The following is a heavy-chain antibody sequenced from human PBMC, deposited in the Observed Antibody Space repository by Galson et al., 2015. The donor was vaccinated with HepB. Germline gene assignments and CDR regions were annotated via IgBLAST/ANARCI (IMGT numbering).Heavy chain of an antibody. CDR3: ARPLVRGGPLEY. V-gene: IGHV5-51*01. CDR1: GYSFTNYW. CDR2: IYPGDSDT. Sequence: QSGAEVKKPGESLQISCKASGYSFTNYWIAWVRQMPGKGPELMGIIYPGDSDTIYSPSFEGQVTISADTSITTAYLQWRSLKASDTAMYYCARPLVRGGPLEYWGLGTLVTVSS. J-gene: IGHJ4*02. D-gene: IGHD3-10*01.